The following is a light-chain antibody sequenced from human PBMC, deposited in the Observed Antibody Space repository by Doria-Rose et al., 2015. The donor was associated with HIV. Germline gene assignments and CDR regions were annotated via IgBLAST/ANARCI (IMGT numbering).Light chain of an antibody. J-gene: IGKJ1*01. CDR2: KAS. V-gene: IGKV1-5*03. CDR3: QQYNSYPWT. CDR1: QSISTW. Sequence: ASQSISTWLAWYQQIPGKAPKLLIYKASSLESGVPSRFSGRGSATEFTLAISSLQPDDFATYYCQQYNSYPWTFGQGTKVEMK.